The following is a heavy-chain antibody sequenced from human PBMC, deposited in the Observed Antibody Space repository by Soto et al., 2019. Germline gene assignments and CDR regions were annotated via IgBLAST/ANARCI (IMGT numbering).Heavy chain of an antibody. CDR1: GYIFSTYW. Sequence: EVQLVQSGAEVKKPGESLKISCKSSGYIFSTYWIAWVRQMPGKGLEWMGIIYPGDSDTRYSPSFEGQVTISADKSISTATLQWSSLKASDTATYYCARSGTSGSRGCDYWGQGTLVTVSS. V-gene: IGHV5-51*01. J-gene: IGHJ4*02. CDR3: ARSGTSGSRGCDY. D-gene: IGHD1-26*01. CDR2: IYPGDSDT.